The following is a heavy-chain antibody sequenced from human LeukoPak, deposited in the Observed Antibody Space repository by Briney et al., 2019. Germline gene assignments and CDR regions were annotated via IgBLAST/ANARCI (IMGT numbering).Heavy chain of an antibody. CDR2: ISSSGSTM. V-gene: IGHV3-11*01. J-gene: IGHJ6*02. CDR3: AGLHYYAMDR. CDR1: GFAFSDYY. Sequence: GGSLRLSCAASGFAFSDYYMTWIRQGPGKGPEWLSYISSSGSTMYYADSVKGRFTISRDNAKNSLYLQMNSLRAEDTAVYYCAGLHYYAMDRWGQGTTVTVSS.